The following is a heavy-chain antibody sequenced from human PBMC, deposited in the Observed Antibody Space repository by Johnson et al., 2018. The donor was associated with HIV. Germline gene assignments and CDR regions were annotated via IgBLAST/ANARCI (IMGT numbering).Heavy chain of an antibody. D-gene: IGHD6-13*01. J-gene: IGHJ3*02. V-gene: IGHV3-30*02. CDR3: AKPSAAAGTFAFDI. Sequence: QVQLVESGGGVVQPGGSLRLSCAASGFSFDKFGMHWVRQAPGTGLEWVANIKHDGSEKYYADSVTGRFTISRDNSKNTLYLQMNSLRAEATAVYYCAKPSAAAGTFAFDIWGQGTMVTVSS. CDR2: IKHDGSEK. CDR1: GFSFDKFG.